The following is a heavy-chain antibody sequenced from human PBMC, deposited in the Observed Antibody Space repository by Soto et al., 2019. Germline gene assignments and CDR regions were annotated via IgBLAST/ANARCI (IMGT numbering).Heavy chain of an antibody. CDR2: IYYSGST. Sequence: SETLSLTCTVSGGSISSYYWSWIRQPPGKGLEWIGYIYYSGSTNYNPSLKSRVTISVDTSKNQFSLKLSSVTAADTAVYYCASLPPVGVVVPAALYMDVWGKGTTVTVSS. D-gene: IGHD2-2*01. J-gene: IGHJ6*03. CDR1: GGSISSYY. CDR3: ASLPPVGVVVPAALYMDV. V-gene: IGHV4-59*08.